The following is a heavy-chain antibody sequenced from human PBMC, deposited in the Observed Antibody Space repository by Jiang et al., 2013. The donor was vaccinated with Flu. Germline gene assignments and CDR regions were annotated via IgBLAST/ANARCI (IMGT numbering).Heavy chain of an antibody. D-gene: IGHD6-19*01. J-gene: IGHJ2*01. Sequence: LLKPSETLSLTCTVSGGSISSYYWSWIRQPPGKGLEWIGYIYYSGSTNYNPSLKSRVTISVDTSKNQFSLKLSSVTAADTAVYYCARNRVAGKAGGYFDLWGRGTLVTVSS. CDR3: ARNRVAGKAGGYFDL. CDR2: IYYSGST. V-gene: IGHV4-59*08. CDR1: GGSISSYY.